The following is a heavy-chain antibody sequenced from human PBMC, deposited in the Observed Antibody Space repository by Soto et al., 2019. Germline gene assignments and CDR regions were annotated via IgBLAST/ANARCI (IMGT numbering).Heavy chain of an antibody. V-gene: IGHV3-23*01. Sequence: EVQLLESGGGLVQPGGSLRLSCAASGFTFSSYGMTWVRQAPGKGLEWVSFSSATGAGIYYADSVKGRFTISRDNSENTLYLQMTSLRADDTAVYYCAKDRRAGGNYGFYSDFWGQGALVIVSS. CDR2: SSATGAGI. J-gene: IGHJ4*02. D-gene: IGHD1-7*01. CDR1: GFTFSSYG. CDR3: AKDRRAGGNYGFYSDF.